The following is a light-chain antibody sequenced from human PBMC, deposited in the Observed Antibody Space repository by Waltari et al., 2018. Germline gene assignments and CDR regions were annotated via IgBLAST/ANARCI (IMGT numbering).Light chain of an antibody. CDR3: QQYSSYSWT. J-gene: IGKJ1*01. CDR1: QSISSW. Sequence: IRMTQSPSTLSASVGDRVTITCRASQSISSWLAWYQQKPGKAPKLLIYKTSSLESGVPSRFSGSGSGTEFTLTISSLQPDDFATYYCQQYSSYSWTFGQGTKVEIK. CDR2: KTS. V-gene: IGKV1-5*03.